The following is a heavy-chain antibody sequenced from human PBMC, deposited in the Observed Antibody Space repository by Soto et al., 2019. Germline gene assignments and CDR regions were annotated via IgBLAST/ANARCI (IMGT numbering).Heavy chain of an antibody. J-gene: IGHJ5*02. Sequence: SQTLSLTRAISGDSVSSNSAAWNWIRQSPSRGLEWLGRTYYRSKWYNDYAVSVKSRITINPDTSKNQFSLQLNSVTPEDTAVYYCARSRAGVRWLQIKGSWFDPWGQGTLVTVSS. CDR1: GDSVSSNSAA. D-gene: IGHD5-12*01. CDR2: TYYRSKWYN. CDR3: ARSRAGVRWLQIKGSWFDP. V-gene: IGHV6-1*01.